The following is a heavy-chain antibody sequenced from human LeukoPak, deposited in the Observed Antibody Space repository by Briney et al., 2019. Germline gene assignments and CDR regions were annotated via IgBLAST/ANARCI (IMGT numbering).Heavy chain of an antibody. Sequence: GASVKVSCKAFGYTFTSNYMHWVRQAPGQGPEWMGVISPSCGSTTYAQKFQGRVTLTRDMSTSTDHLELSSLRSEDTAVYYCARDNSVRDEAWWFNPWGQGTLVTVSS. J-gene: IGHJ5*02. CDR3: ARDNSVRDEAWWFNP. D-gene: IGHD5-24*01. CDR2: ISPSCGST. V-gene: IGHV1-46*01. CDR1: GYTFTSNY.